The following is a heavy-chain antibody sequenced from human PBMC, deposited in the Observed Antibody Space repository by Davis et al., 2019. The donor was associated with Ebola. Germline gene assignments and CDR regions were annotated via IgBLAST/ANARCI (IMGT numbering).Heavy chain of an antibody. CDR3: ARAPAGRWQWPGTACDQ. CDR2: ISGSGGDP. D-gene: IGHD6-19*01. CDR1: GFTFSSYA. J-gene: IGHJ5*02. Sequence: GESLKISCAASGFTFSSYAMNWVRQAPGKGLEWVSRISGSGGDPHYADSVKGRFTISRDNSKNTLYLQMNSLRGEDTAVYYCARAPAGRWQWPGTACDQWGQGTLVIVSS. V-gene: IGHV3-23*01.